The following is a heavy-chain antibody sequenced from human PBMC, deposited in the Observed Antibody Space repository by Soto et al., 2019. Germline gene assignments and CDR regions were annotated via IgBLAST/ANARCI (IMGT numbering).Heavy chain of an antibody. Sequence: QAQLEQSGGEVKKPGSSVKVSCKASRVAFSKFIVTWVRQAPGLGLEWVGGIIPIFGTANYAQKFQGRVTITADESTRSSFRGVNNLRSGEPAVYYCAKIRQSIPLGYYYGMDVWCKGTTVTVPS. J-gene: IGHJ6*04. CDR2: IIPIFGTA. CDR3: AKIRQSIPLGYYYGMDV. CDR1: RVAFSKFI. V-gene: IGHV1-69*01. D-gene: IGHD2-21*01.